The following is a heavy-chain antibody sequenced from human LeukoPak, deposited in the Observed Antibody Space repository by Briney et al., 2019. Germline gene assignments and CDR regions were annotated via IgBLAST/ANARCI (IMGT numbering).Heavy chain of an antibody. Sequence: GGSLRLSCAASGFTFSSYAMSWVRQAPGKGLEWVSATSGSGGSTYYADSVKGRFTISRDNSKNTLYLQMNSLRAEDTAVYYCAKDGDDSSEDFHFAYWGQGTLVTVSS. V-gene: IGHV3-23*01. CDR2: TSGSGGST. D-gene: IGHD3-22*01. CDR3: AKDGDDSSEDFHFAY. J-gene: IGHJ4*02. CDR1: GFTFSSYA.